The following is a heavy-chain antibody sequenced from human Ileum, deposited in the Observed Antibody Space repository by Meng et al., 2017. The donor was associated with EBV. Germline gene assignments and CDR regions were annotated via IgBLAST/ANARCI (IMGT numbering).Heavy chain of an antibody. V-gene: IGHV1-2*06. CDR2: INPNTGGT. CDR1: GYHFTGYY. CDR3: ARGKSGSYSLDY. Sequence: VQLLWSGAVVEQSGASWKVSCKASGYHFTGYYMHWVRPAPGQGLEWMGRINPNTGGTNYAQNFQGRVTMTRDTSITTAYMELSRLRSADTAMYYCARGKSGSYSLDYWGQGTLVTVSS. J-gene: IGHJ4*02. D-gene: IGHD3-10*01.